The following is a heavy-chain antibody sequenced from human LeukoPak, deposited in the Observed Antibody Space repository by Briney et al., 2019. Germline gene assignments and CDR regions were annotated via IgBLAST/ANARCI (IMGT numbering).Heavy chain of an antibody. D-gene: IGHD5-18*01. CDR2: IYYTGTT. Sequence: SETLSLTCTVGGSISSGYYWSWIRLLPGKGLEWIGFIYYTGTTSYNPSLMSRITISVDTSKNQFSLELTSVTAADTAGYYCARGPSSYDYHFWGQGTLVTVSS. J-gene: IGHJ4*02. CDR3: ARGPSSYDYHF. V-gene: IGHV4-31*03. CDR1: GGSISSGYY.